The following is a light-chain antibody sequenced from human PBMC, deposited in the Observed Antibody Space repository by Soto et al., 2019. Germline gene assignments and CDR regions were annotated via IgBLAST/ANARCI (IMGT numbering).Light chain of an antibody. J-gene: IGLJ1*01. Sequence: QSVLTQPPSVSGAPWQRVTVSCTGSRSNIGATSDVHWYQQLPGTAPKLLIYGNTNRPSGVPDRFSASKSGTSASLAITGLQAADEADYYCQSYDSSLSGYVFGTGTKLTVL. V-gene: IGLV1-40*01. CDR2: GNT. CDR3: QSYDSSLSGYV. CDR1: RSNIGATSD.